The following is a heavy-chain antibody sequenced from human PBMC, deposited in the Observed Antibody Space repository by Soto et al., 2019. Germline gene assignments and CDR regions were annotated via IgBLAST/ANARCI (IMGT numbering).Heavy chain of an antibody. V-gene: IGHV3-30-3*01. CDR2: ISYDGSNK. CDR1: GFTFSSYA. J-gene: IGHJ4*02. Sequence: QVQLVESGGGVVQPGRSLRLSCAASGFTFSSYAMLWVRQAPGKGLEWVAVISYDGSNKYYADSVKGRFTISRDNSKNTRYLQINSLRAEDTAVYYWARPDYYPGSSPDYGGQGPLLPVSS. CDR3: ARPDYYPGSSPDY. D-gene: IGHD3-10*01.